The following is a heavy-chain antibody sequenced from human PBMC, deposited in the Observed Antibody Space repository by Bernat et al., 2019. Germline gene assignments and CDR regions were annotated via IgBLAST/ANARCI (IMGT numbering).Heavy chain of an antibody. Sequence: QVQLVESGGGVVQPGRSLRLSCAASGFTFSSYGMHWVRQAPGKGLEWVAVISYDGSNKYYADSVKGRFTISRDNSKNTLYLQMNSLRAEDTAVYYCAKESSVGSSWYLRYYYDGMYVWGQGTTVTVSS. CDR1: GFTFSSYG. D-gene: IGHD6-13*01. J-gene: IGHJ6*02. CDR2: ISYDGSNK. V-gene: IGHV3-30*18. CDR3: AKESSVGSSWYLRYYYDGMYV.